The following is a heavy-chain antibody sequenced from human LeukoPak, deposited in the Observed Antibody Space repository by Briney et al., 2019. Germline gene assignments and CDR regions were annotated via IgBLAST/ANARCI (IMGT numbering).Heavy chain of an antibody. Sequence: GGSLRLPCAASGFTFSSYSMNWVRQAPGKGLEWVSSISSSSSYIYYADSVKGRFTISRDNAKNSLYLQMNSLRAEDTAVYYCARDEEVEMATIKIDYWGQGTLVTVSS. J-gene: IGHJ4*02. D-gene: IGHD5-24*01. CDR1: GFTFSSYS. CDR2: ISSSSSYI. CDR3: ARDEEVEMATIKIDY. V-gene: IGHV3-21*01.